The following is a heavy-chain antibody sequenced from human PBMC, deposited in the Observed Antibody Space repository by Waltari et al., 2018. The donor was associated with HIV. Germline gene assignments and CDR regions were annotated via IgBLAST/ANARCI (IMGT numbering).Heavy chain of an antibody. D-gene: IGHD3-10*01. CDR1: GSSLSTSGVG. CDR2: IYSDDDK. CDR3: ARYTRSRDYYRDV. J-gene: IGHJ6*03. Sequence: QITLKESGPTLVKPTQTLTLTCTFSGSSLSTSGVGVGWIRQPPGKALEWLALIYSDDDKRYTPSLKSRCTITKDTSKNQVVLTMTNVDPVDTATYYCARYTRSRDYYRDVWGKGTTVTVSS. V-gene: IGHV2-5*02.